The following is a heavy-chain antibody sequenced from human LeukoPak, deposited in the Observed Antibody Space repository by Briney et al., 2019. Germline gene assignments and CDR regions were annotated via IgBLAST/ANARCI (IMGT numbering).Heavy chain of an antibody. CDR3: AKDGVGSPYYYYYMDV. CDR1: GFTFSSYG. Sequence: PGGSLRLSCAASGFTFSSYGMHWVRQAPGKGLEWVAFIRYDGSNKYYADSVKGRFTISRDNSKNTLYLQMNSLRAEDTAVYYCAKDGVGSPYYYYYMDVWGKGTTVTISS. CDR2: IRYDGSNK. J-gene: IGHJ6*03. V-gene: IGHV3-30*02.